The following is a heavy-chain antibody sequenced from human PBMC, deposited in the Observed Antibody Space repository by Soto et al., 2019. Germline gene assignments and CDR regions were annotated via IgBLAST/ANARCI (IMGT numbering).Heavy chain of an antibody. V-gene: IGHV3-30*04. Sequence: PGGSLRLSCVASGFTFSEYSMHWVRQAPGTGLEWVAVMSFDQHTQYYADSVKGRFTISRDNSQNTLYLQMNSLRTEDTAVYYCARRKTLGEFSSRPFDSWGQGTLVTVSS. CDR2: MSFDQHTQ. J-gene: IGHJ4*02. CDR1: GFTFSEYS. CDR3: ARRKTLGEFSSRPFDS. D-gene: IGHD3-16*02.